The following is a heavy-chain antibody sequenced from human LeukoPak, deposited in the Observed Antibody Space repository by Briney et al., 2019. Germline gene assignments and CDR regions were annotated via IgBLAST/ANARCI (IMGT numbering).Heavy chain of an antibody. CDR2: FYHSGST. J-gene: IGHJ4*02. CDR3: ATNVPSAAGAFDY. Sequence: SETLSLTCTVSGFSISSISRTYYWGWVRQSPGKGLEWIGSFYHSGSTNYNPSLKSRVTISVDTSKNQFSLTLTSVTAADTAVYYCATNVPSAAGAFDYWGQGTLVTVSS. V-gene: IGHV4-39*07. D-gene: IGHD6-13*01. CDR1: GFSISSISRTYY.